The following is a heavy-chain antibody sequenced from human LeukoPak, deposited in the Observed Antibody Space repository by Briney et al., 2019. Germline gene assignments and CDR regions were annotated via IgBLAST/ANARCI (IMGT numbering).Heavy chain of an antibody. CDR2: IWYDGSYK. CDR1: AFTFSSYG. D-gene: IGHD2-15*01. CDR3: ARDFCSGGSCYYFDY. Sequence: PGGSLRLSCAASAFTFSSYGMHWVRQAPGKGLEWEAVIWYDGSYKYYADSVKGRFTISRDNSKNTLYLQMNSLRAEDTAVYTCARDFCSGGSCYYFDYWGQGTLVTVSS. V-gene: IGHV3-33*01. J-gene: IGHJ4*02.